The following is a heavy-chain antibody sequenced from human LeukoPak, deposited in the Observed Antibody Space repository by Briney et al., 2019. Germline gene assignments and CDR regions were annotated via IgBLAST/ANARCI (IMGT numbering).Heavy chain of an antibody. V-gene: IGHV4-61*02. Sequence: SETPSLTRTVSGGSDSSGSDYWSWIRQPAGKGLEWIGRIYTSGSTNYNPSLKSRVTISVTTPKNQFSLKLSSVTAPDTAVYYCARAAYGSTNYNWFDPWGQGTLVTASS. J-gene: IGHJ5*02. CDR2: IYTSGST. D-gene: IGHD3-10*01. CDR1: GGSDSSGSDY. CDR3: ARAAYGSTNYNWFDP.